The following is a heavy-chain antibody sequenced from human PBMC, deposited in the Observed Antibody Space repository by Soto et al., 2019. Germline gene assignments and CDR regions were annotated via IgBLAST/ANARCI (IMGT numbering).Heavy chain of an antibody. CDR2: INPYSGGA. CDR1: GYTFTGYF. Sequence: ASVKVSCKASGYTFTGYFMHWVRQAPGQGLEWLGWINPYSGGADYAQSFQGRVTMTRDTSISTVYMELSRLRFDDTAVYYCARVIRGAYYNSPLDTWGQGTVVTVSS. CDR3: ARVIRGAYYNSPLDT. J-gene: IGHJ5*02. D-gene: IGHD3-10*01. V-gene: IGHV1-2*02.